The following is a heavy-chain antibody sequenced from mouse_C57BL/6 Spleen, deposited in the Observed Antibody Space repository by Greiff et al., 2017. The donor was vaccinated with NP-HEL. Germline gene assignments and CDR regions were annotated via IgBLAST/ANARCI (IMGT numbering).Heavy chain of an antibody. Sequence: QVQLQQPGAELVKPGASVKLSCKASGYTFTSYWMHWVKQRPGQGLEWIGMIHPNSGSTNYNEKFKSKATLTVDKSSSTAYMQLSSLTSEDSAVYYCARNYGSSYALYAMDYWGQGTSVTVSS. J-gene: IGHJ4*01. CDR3: ARNYGSSYALYAMDY. CDR2: IHPNSGST. D-gene: IGHD1-1*01. CDR1: GYTFTSYW. V-gene: IGHV1-64*01.